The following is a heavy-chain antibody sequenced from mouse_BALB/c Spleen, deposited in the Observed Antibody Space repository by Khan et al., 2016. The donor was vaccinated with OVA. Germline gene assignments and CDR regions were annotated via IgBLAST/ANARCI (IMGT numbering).Heavy chain of an antibody. Sequence: QVQLKQSGAELVRPGTSVKVSCKASGYAFTDYLIEWLKQRPGQGLEWIGVINPGSGGANYHEKFKDKATLTAAKSYNTAYMQLTSLTSDDSAVYFCSRSGYGFGAYWGPGTTVTVSA. CDR1: GYAFTDYL. J-gene: IGHJ3*01. CDR3: SRSGYGFGAY. D-gene: IGHD3-2*02. V-gene: IGHV1-54*01. CDR2: INPGSGGA.